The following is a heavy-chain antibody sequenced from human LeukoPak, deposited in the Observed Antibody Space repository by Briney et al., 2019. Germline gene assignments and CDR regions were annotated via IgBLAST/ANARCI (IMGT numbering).Heavy chain of an antibody. CDR1: GFTFSNYW. D-gene: IGHD3/OR15-3a*01. CDR3: ARDWASIGGTGRALDY. Sequence: RPGGSLRLSCATSGFTFSNYWMSRVRQAPGKGLEWVANIKGDGSEKNYVDSVKGRFTISRDNSRNPLYVQMNSLRVEDTAVYYCARDWASIGGTGRALDYWGQGILVTVSS. CDR2: IKGDGSEK. V-gene: IGHV3-7*01. J-gene: IGHJ4*02.